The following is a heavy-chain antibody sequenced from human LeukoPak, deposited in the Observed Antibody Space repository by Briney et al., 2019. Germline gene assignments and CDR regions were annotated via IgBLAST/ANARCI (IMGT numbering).Heavy chain of an antibody. J-gene: IGHJ4*02. CDR1: GVSISSYY. CDR2: IYYSGST. V-gene: IGHV4-59*08. Sequence: SETLSLTCTVSGVSISSYYWSWIRQPPGKGLEWIGYIYYSGSTNYNPSLKSRVTISVDTSKNQFSLKLSSVTAADTAVYYCARHSRLRFDYWGQGTLVTVSS. CDR3: ARHSRLRFDY. D-gene: IGHD5-18*01.